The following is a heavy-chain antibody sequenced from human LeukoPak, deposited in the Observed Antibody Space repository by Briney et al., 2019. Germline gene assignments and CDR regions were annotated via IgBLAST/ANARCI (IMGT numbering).Heavy chain of an antibody. J-gene: IGHJ1*01. CDR1: GFTFDDYA. Sequence: GGSLRLSCAASGFTFDDYAMHWVRQAPGKGLEWVSGISWNSGSIGYADSVKGRFTISRDNAKNSLYLQINSLRAEDMALYYCAKAPMATITSVYFQHWGQGTLVTVSS. V-gene: IGHV3-9*03. CDR3: AKAPMATITSVYFQH. D-gene: IGHD5-24*01. CDR2: ISWNSGSI.